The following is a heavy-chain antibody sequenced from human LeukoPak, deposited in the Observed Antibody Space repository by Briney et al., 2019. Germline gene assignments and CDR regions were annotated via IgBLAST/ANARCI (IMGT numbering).Heavy chain of an antibody. CDR1: GFTFSSYA. CDR2: ISGSGGST. V-gene: IGHV3-23*01. Sequence: PGGSLRLSCAASGFTFSSYAMSWVRQAPGKGLGWVSAISGSGGSTYYADSVKGRFTISRDNSKNTLYLKMNSLRAEDTAVYYCAKGAHYYDSSGYSVDAFDIWGQGTMVTVSS. CDR3: AKGAHYYDSSGYSVDAFDI. D-gene: IGHD3-22*01. J-gene: IGHJ3*02.